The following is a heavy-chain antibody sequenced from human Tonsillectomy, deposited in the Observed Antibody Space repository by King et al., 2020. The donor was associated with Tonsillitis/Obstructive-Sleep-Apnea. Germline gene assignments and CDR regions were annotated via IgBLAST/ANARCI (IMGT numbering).Heavy chain of an antibody. CDR3: ARAPYSGSFLDY. D-gene: IGHD1-26*01. V-gene: IGHV4-59*08. Sequence: VQLQESGPGLVKPSETLSLTCTVSGGSISSYYWSWIRQPPGKGLEWIGCIHYSGSTNYNPSLQSRVTISVDTSKNQFSLKLSSVTAADTAVYYCARAPYSGSFLDYWGQGTLVTVSS. CDR2: IHYSGST. J-gene: IGHJ4*02. CDR1: GGSISSYY.